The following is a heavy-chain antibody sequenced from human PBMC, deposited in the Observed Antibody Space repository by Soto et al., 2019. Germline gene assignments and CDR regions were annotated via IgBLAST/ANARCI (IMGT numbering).Heavy chain of an antibody. J-gene: IGHJ4*02. D-gene: IGHD2-15*01. CDR1: GFTFSSYG. CDR2: ISYDGSNI. CDR3: AKDLDIVVVVAATPYYFDY. Sequence: QVQLVESGGGVVQPGRSLRLSCAASGFTFSSYGMHWVGQAPGKGLXXXAXISYDGSNIYYADSVKGRFTISRDNSKTTLYLXXXXLRXXXTAVYYCAKDLDIVVVVAATPYYFDYWGQGTLVTVSS. V-gene: IGHV3-30*18.